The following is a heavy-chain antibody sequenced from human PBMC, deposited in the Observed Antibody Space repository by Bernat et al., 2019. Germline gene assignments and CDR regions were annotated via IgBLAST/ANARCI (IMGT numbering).Heavy chain of an antibody. V-gene: IGHV3-7*04. CDR1: GFTFSSYW. CDR3: ARDVVRGVIGWFDH. Sequence: EVQLVESGGGLVQPGGSLRLSCAASGFTFSSYWMSWVRQAPGKGLEWVANIKQDGSEKDYVDSVKGRFTISRDNAKNSLYLQMNSLRAEDTAVYYCARDVVRGVIGWFDHWGQGTLVTVSS. D-gene: IGHD3-10*01. J-gene: IGHJ5*02. CDR2: IKQDGSEK.